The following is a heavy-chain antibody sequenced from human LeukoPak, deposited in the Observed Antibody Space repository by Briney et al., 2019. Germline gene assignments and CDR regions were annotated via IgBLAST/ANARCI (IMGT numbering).Heavy chain of an antibody. CDR1: GYTFTGYY. V-gene: IGHV1-2*02. J-gene: IGHJ4*02. CDR2: INPNSGGT. CDR3: ARGSRYCSSTSCPQGDY. Sequence: GASVKVSCKASGYTFTGYYMHWVRQVPGQGLEWMGWINPNSGGTNYAQKFQGRVTMTRDTSISTAYMELSRLRSDDTAVYYCARGSRYCSSTSCPQGDYWGQGTLVTVSS. D-gene: IGHD2-2*01.